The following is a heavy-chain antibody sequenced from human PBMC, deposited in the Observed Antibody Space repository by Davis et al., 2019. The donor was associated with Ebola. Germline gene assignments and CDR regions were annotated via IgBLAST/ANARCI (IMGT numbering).Heavy chain of an antibody. CDR3: ARKGYGDYCFDY. J-gene: IGHJ4*02. CDR1: GGSISSGSYY. V-gene: IGHV4-61*09. Sequence: PSETLSLTCTVSGGSISSGSYYWSWIRQPAGKGLEWIGHIYTSGSTNYNPSLKSRVTISVDTSKNQFSLKLSSVTAADTAVYYCARKGYGDYCFDYWGQGTLVTVSS. CDR2: IYTSGST. D-gene: IGHD4-17*01.